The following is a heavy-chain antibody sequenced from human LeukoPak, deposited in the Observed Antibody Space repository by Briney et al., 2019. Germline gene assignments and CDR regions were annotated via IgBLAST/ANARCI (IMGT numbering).Heavy chain of an antibody. CDR3: ARGVVTTQYDVFNI. CDR2: INHSGST. J-gene: IGHJ3*02. Sequence: SETLSLTCAVYGGSFSGYYWSWIRQPPGKGLEWIGEINHSGSTNYNPSLKSRVTISVDTSKNQFSLKLSSVTAADTAVYYCARGVVTTQYDVFNIWGQGKRVTVSS. CDR1: GGSFSGYY. V-gene: IGHV4-34*01. D-gene: IGHD4-17*01.